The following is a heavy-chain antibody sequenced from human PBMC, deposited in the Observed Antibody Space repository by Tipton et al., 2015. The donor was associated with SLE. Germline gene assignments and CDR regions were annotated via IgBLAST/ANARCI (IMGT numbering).Heavy chain of an antibody. CDR1: GGSINTGGYY. CDR3: AGLLRGYSYGTLDR. Sequence: GLVKPSETLSLTCSVSGGSINTGGYYWTWIRQHPGKGLEWIGYMYYTGTTYYNPSLNSRVSILGDPSKNQFSLELSSVTAADSAVYFCAGLLRGYSYGTLDRWGQGILVTVSS. V-gene: IGHV4-31*03. CDR2: MYYTGTT. J-gene: IGHJ5*02. D-gene: IGHD5-18*01.